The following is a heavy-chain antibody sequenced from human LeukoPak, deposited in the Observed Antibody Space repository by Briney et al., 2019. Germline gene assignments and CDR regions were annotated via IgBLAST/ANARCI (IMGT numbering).Heavy chain of an antibody. V-gene: IGHV3-11*01. CDR3: ARDQGDSSGYYSY. D-gene: IGHD3-22*01. CDR2: ISSSGSHI. CDR1: GFTFSDYY. J-gene: IGHJ4*02. Sequence: GGSLRLSCAASGFTFSDYYMSWIRQAPGKGLKCVSYISSSGSHIYYADSVKGRFTISRDNAKNSLYLQMNSLRAEDTAVYYCARDQGDSSGYYSYWGQGTLVTVSS.